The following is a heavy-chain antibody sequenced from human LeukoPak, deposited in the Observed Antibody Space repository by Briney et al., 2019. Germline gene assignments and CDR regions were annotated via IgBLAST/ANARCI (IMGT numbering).Heavy chain of an antibody. Sequence: ASVKVSCKVSGYTFTDYYMHWVPQAPGKGLEWMGLVDPEDGETIYAEKFQGRVTITADTSTDTAYMELSSLRSEDTAVYYCATAWSGSYSKEGRQGDAFDIWGQGTMVTVSS. J-gene: IGHJ3*02. CDR1: GYTFTDYY. CDR3: ATAWSGSYSKEGRQGDAFDI. V-gene: IGHV1-69-2*01. D-gene: IGHD1-26*01. CDR2: VDPEDGET.